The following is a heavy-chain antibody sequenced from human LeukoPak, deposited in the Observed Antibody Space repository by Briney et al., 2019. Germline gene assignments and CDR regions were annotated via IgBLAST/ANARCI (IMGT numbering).Heavy chain of an antibody. CDR2: ISSSGSTI. Sequence: PGGSLRLSCAASGFTFSSYEMNWVRQAPGKGLEWVSYISSSGSTIYYADSVKGRFTISRDNARNSLYLQMNSLRVEDTAVYYCARGSSPKPSYSYDSGVTGAFDIWGHGTVVTVSS. CDR3: ARGSSPKPSYSYDSGVTGAFDI. J-gene: IGHJ3*02. CDR1: GFTFSSYE. D-gene: IGHD3-22*01. V-gene: IGHV3-48*03.